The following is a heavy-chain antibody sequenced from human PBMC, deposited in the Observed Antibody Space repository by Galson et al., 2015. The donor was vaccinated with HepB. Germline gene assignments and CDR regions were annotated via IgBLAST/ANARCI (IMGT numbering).Heavy chain of an antibody. CDR2: INPSGGST. D-gene: IGHD2-15*01. J-gene: IGHJ4*02. CDR1: GYTFTSYY. Sequence: QSGAEVKRPGESLKISCKASGYTFTSYYMHWVRQAPGQGFEWMGIINPSGGSTSYAQKFQGRVTMTRDTSTSTVYMELSSLRSEDTAVYYCMGYCSGGSCYSFGYWGQGTLVTVSS. CDR3: MGYCSGGSCYSFGY. V-gene: IGHV1-46*01.